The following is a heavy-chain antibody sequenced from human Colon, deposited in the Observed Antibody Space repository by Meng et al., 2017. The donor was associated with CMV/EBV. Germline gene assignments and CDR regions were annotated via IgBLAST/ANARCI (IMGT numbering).Heavy chain of an antibody. Sequence: GESLKISCAASGFTFSSYEMNWVRQAPGKGLEWVSGIGNSGYTTAFADSVKRRFTISRDNSKSVLYLVMNDLRPDDTALYYCAKDRGQVPEVFGSWGQGTLVTVSS. V-gene: IGHV3-23*01. CDR2: IGNSGYTT. CDR1: GFTFSSYE. J-gene: IGHJ5*02. D-gene: IGHD3-10*01. CDR3: AKDRGQVPEVFGS.